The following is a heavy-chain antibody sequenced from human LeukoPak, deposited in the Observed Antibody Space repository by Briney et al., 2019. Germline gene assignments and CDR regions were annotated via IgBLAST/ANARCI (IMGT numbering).Heavy chain of an antibody. J-gene: IGHJ5*02. CDR1: GYTFNNHY. D-gene: IGHD3-3*01. V-gene: IGHV1-46*02. Sequence: ASVKVSCKASGYTFNNHYMYWVRQAPGQGLEWMGVINPSGGSTSYAQKFQGRVTMTRDTSTRTVYMEVNSLRSEDTAVYYCARQVFSYYDFWGGYYATEHNWFDPWGQGTLVTVSS. CDR2: INPSGGST. CDR3: ARQVFSYYDFWGGYYATEHNWFDP.